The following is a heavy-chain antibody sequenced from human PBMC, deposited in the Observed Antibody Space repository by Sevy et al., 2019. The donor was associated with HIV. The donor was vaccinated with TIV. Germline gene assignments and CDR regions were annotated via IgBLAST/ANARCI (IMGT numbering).Heavy chain of an antibody. CDR3: ATLRGGLYGSGYFQN. V-gene: IGHV3-23*01. CDR2: ISSSGGST. Sequence: GGSLRLSCAASGFTFSAYAMSWVRQAPGKGLEWVSCISSSGGSTYYADPVKGRFSISRDTSKNTLYLQMNSLRAEDTAVYYCATLRGGLYGSGYFQNWGQGTQVTVSS. D-gene: IGHD3-10*01. CDR1: GFTFSAYA. J-gene: IGHJ1*01.